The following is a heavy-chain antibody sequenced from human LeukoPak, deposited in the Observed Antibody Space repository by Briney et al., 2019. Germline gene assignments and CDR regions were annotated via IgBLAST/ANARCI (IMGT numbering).Heavy chain of an antibody. CDR3: ARDRDSNNWHHWYFDL. V-gene: IGHV4-59*01. D-gene: IGHD6-13*01. Sequence: PETLSLTCTVSGGSMTNYYWSWIRQPPGKGLEGIGYIYYSRSTYYNPSLKTRVTISVDTSKRQFSLKLNSVTAADTAVYYCARDRDSNNWHHWYFDLWGRGTLVTVSS. CDR1: GGSMTNYY. J-gene: IGHJ2*01. CDR2: IYYSRST.